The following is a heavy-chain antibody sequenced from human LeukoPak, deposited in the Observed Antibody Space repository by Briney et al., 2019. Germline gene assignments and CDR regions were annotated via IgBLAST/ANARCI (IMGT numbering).Heavy chain of an antibody. V-gene: IGHV3-21*01. D-gene: IGHD6-19*01. CDR3: ARASHPAEFDY. Sequence: GGSLRLSCAASGFTFSSYSMNWVRQAPGKGLEWVSSISSSSSYIYYADSVKGRFTISRDNAKNSLYLQMSSLRAEDTAVYYCARASHPAEFDYWGQGTLVTVSS. CDR2: ISSSSSYI. J-gene: IGHJ4*02. CDR1: GFTFSSYS.